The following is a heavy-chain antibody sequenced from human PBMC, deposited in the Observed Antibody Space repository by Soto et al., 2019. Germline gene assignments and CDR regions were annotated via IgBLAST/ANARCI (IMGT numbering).Heavy chain of an antibody. V-gene: IGHV3-23*01. CDR1: GFTFSDYS. CDR3: AKVGHSSSWFCDS. D-gene: IGHD6-13*01. CDR2: IRGSGDST. J-gene: IGHJ4*01. Sequence: PGGALRLSCAASGFTFSDYSMTWVRPVPGKGLEWVSAIRGSGDSTYYADSVKGRFTIFRDNSKSMLYLQMKSLRAEDSAVYYCAKVGHSSSWFCDSWGHGTLVTVSS.